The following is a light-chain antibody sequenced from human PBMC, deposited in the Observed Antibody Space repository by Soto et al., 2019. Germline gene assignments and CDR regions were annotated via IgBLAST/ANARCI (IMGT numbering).Light chain of an antibody. V-gene: IGKV3-20*01. CDR1: QSVKSSY. Sequence: ELVLTQSPGTLSLSPGERATLSCRASQSVKSSYLAWYQQKPGQAPRLLIYGASSRATGIPDRFSGSGSGTDFTLIISRLEPEDFAVYYCQQYGGSPRTFGQGTKVEVK. CDR3: QQYGGSPRT. J-gene: IGKJ1*01. CDR2: GAS.